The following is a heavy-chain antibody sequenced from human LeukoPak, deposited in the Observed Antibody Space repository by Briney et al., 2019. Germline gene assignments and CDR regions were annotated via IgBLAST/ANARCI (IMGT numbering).Heavy chain of an antibody. V-gene: IGHV3-13*01. J-gene: IGHJ4*02. CDR2: IGTAGDT. Sequence: PGGSLRLSCAASGFTFSSYDIHWVRQATGKGLEWVSGIGTAGDTFYPGSVKGRFTISRENAKNSLYLQMNSLRAGDTAVYYCAREREYGSGSYYDYWGQGTLVTVSS. CDR1: GFTFSSYD. D-gene: IGHD3-10*01. CDR3: AREREYGSGSYYDY.